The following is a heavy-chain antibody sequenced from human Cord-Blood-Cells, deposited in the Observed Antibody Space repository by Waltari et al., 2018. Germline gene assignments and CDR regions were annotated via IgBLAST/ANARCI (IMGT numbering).Heavy chain of an antibody. Sequence: QVQLVQSGAEVKKPGSSVKVSCKASGGTFSSYAISWVRQAPGQGLEWMGGIIPIFGKANYAQKFQGRVTITADESTSTAYMELSSLRSEDTAVYYCARDRRDYDFWSGYLGTYFDYWGQGTLVTVSS. CDR2: IIPIFGKA. CDR1: GGTFSSYA. J-gene: IGHJ4*02. CDR3: ARDRRDYDFWSGYLGTYFDY. V-gene: IGHV1-69*01. D-gene: IGHD3-3*01.